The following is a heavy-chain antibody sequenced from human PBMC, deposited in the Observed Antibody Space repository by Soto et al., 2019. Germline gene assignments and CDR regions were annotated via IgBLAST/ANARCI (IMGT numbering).Heavy chain of an antibody. CDR2: VNPSGGHT. J-gene: IGHJ4*02. D-gene: IGHD2-21*02. V-gene: IGHV1-46*04. Sequence: QVQLMQSGAEVKKPGASVKVSCKASGDTFTEYYIHWVRQAPGQGLEWMGTVNPSGGHTTYAQHLLGRVTMTRDTATRTLYMELTSLTSEDTAVYYCARGGHVVVVTAALDYWGQGTLVTVSS. CDR1: GDTFTEYY. CDR3: ARGGHVVVVTAALDY.